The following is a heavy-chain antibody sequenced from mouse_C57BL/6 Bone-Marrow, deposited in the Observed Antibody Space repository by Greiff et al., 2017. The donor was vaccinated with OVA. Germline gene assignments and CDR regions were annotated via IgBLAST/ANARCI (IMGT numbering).Heavy chain of an antibody. V-gene: IGHV1-53*01. J-gene: IGHJ1*03. D-gene: IGHD4-1*01. Sequence: VQLQQPGTELVKPGASVKLSCKASGYTFTSYWMHWVKQRPGQGLEWIGNINPSNGGTNYNEKFKSKATLTVDKSSSTAYMQLSSLTSEDSAVYYCARYEGTGTGWYFDVWGTGTTVTVSS. CDR1: GYTFTSYW. CDR2: INPSNGGT. CDR3: ARYEGTGTGWYFDV.